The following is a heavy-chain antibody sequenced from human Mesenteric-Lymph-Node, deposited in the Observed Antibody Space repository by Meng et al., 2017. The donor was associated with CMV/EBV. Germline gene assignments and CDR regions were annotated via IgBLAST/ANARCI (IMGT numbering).Heavy chain of an antibody. V-gene: IGHV4-59*01. CDR3: AREVAARDYGTDV. J-gene: IGHJ6*02. D-gene: IGHD6-6*01. CDR2: IYYSGST. CDR1: GGSISSYF. Sequence: SETLSLTCTVSGGSISSYFWSWIRQPPGKGLEWIGYIYYSGSTNYNPSLKSRVSISIDTSKKQFSLKLSSVTAADTAVYYCAREVAARDYGTDVWGQGTTVTVSS.